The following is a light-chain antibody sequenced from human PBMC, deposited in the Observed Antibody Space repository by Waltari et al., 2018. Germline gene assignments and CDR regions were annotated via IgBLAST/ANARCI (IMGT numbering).Light chain of an antibody. V-gene: IGLV2-8*01. CDR2: EVT. J-gene: IGLJ3*02. CDR3: SSYAGGSSLM. Sequence: QSALTQPPSASGSPGQSITISCTATSTDVEGYDPAFGYQQHPGKAPKLLIYEVTKRPSGVPDRFSGSKSDNTASLAVSGLQAEDEADYYCSSYAGGSSLMFGGGTKLTVL. CDR1: STDVEGYDP.